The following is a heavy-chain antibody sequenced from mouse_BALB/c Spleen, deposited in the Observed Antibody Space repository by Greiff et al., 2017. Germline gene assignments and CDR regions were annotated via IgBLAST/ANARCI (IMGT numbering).Heavy chain of an antibody. V-gene: IGHV1-5*01. CDR3: TRGRDDYDDYAMDY. J-gene: IGHJ4*01. CDR2: IYPGNSDT. CDR1: GYTFTSYW. D-gene: IGHD2-4*01. Sequence: EVQLVESGTVLARPGASVKMSCKASGYTFTSYWMHWVKQRPGQGLEWIGAIYPGNSDTSYNQKFKGKAKLTAVTSTSTAYMELSSLTNEDSAVYYCTRGRDDYDDYAMDYWGQGTSVTVSS.